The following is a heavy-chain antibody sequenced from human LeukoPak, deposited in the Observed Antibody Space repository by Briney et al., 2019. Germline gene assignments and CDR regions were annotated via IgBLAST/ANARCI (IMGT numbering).Heavy chain of an antibody. Sequence: PGGSLRLSCAASEFTFSNYAMYWVRQAPGKGLEWVSGLNAVDSGTYYADSVKGRFTISRDNSKNTLYLQVNSLRAEDTAVYYCAKDATRSSGWYYFDFWGHGTLVTVSS. CDR1: EFTFSNYA. J-gene: IGHJ4*01. CDR2: LNAVDSGT. V-gene: IGHV3-23*01. CDR3: AKDATRSSGWYYFDF. D-gene: IGHD6-19*01.